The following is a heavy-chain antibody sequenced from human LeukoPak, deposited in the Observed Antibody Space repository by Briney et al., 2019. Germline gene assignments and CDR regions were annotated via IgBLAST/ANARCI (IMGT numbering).Heavy chain of an antibody. Sequence: ASVTVSCTASGYTFTSYYMHWVRQAPGQGLEWMGIINPSGGSTSYAQKFQGRVTMTRDTSTSTVYMELSSLRSVDTAVYYCARERRLYYYYGMDVWGQGTTVTVSS. CDR1: GYTFTSYY. J-gene: IGHJ6*02. CDR2: INPSGGST. V-gene: IGHV1-46*01. CDR3: ARERRLYYYYGMDV.